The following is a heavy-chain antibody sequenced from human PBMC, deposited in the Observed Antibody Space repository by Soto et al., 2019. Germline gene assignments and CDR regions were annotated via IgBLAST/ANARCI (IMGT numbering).Heavy chain of an antibody. J-gene: IGHJ3*02. D-gene: IGHD4-17*01. CDR2: IVVGSGNT. CDR1: GFTFTSSA. CDR3: AAETTVTTGTDAFDI. V-gene: IGHV1-58*02. Sequence: GASVKVSCKASGFTFTSSAMQWVRQARGQRLEWIGWIVVGSGNTNYAQKFQERVTITRDMSTSTAYMELSSLRSEDTAVYYCAAETTVTTGTDAFDIWGQGTMVTV.